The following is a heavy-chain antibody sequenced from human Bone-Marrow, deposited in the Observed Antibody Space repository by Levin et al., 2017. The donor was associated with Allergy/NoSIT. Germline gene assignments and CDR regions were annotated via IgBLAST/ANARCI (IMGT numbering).Heavy chain of an antibody. CDR1: GFNFNRYT. J-gene: IGHJ4*02. CDR2: ISYDGNNE. Sequence: GGSLRLSCAASGFNFNRYTMHWVRQAPGKGLEWVAVISYDGNNEYYAESVRGRLTISRDNSKNTLFLEMTTLTVEDTAVYYCARDYWPWGNGANSGVGEYWGQGTLVTVAS. D-gene: IGHD4-23*01. CDR3: ARDYWPWGNGANSGVGEY. V-gene: IGHV3-30*04.